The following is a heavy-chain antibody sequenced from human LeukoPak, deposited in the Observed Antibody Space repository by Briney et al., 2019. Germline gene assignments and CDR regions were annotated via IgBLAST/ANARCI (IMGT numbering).Heavy chain of an antibody. Sequence: GGSLRLSCAASGSTVSSNYMSWVRQAPGKGLEWVSIIYSGGSTYYADSVKGRFTISRDNSKNTLYLQMNSLRAEDTAVYYCARDKAPYYYGSGSYSDYWGQGTLVTVSS. CDR2: IYSGGST. J-gene: IGHJ4*02. CDR1: GSTVSSNY. D-gene: IGHD3-10*01. V-gene: IGHV3-66*02. CDR3: ARDKAPYYYGSGSYSDY.